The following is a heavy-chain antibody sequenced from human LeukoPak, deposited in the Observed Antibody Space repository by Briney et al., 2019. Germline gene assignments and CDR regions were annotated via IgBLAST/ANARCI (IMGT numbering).Heavy chain of an antibody. D-gene: IGHD2-21*01. J-gene: IGHJ4*02. CDR3: ARERVIAAAGDGFDS. CDR1: GFTFSDYS. Sequence: GGSLRLSCAASGFTFSDYSMNWVRQAPGKGLEWVSYISSSSTTIFYADSVKVRFTISRDNAKNSLFLQMNGLRDEDTALYYCARERVIAAAGDGFDSWGQGTLVTVSS. V-gene: IGHV3-48*02. CDR2: ISSSSTTI.